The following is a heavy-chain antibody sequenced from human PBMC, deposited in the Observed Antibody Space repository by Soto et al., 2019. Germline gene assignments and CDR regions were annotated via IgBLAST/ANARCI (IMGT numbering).Heavy chain of an antibody. CDR3: ARESEDLTSNFDY. J-gene: IGHJ4*02. CDR2: ISYEGSHK. V-gene: IGHV3-30*03. Sequence: ESGGGVVQPGGSLTLSCVASGFFFSSHGMYWVRQAPGRGLEWVALISYEGSHKYYVDSVKGRFTISRDNAKNSLYLEMNSLRAEDTAVYYCARESEDLTSNFDYWGQGTLVTVSS. CDR1: GFFFSSHG.